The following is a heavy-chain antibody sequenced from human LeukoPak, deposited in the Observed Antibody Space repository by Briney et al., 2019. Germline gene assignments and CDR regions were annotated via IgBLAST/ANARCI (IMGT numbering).Heavy chain of an antibody. CDR2: ISYDGNNK. V-gene: IGHV3-30*18. CDR1: GFTLSSYG. J-gene: IGHJ3*02. CDR3: AKGLTLLGYCSGGSCGDAFDI. D-gene: IGHD2-15*01. Sequence: GSLRLSCAASGFTLSSYGMHWVRQAPGKGLEWVALISYDGNNKYYVDSVKGRFTISRDNSKNTLYLQMNSLRTEDTAVYYCAKGLTLLGYCSGGSCGDAFDIWGQGTMVTVSS.